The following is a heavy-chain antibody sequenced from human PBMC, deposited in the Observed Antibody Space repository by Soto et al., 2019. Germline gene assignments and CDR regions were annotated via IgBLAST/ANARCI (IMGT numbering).Heavy chain of an antibody. CDR2: MNPNSGNT. D-gene: IGHD3-3*01. CDR3: ARGLITIFGVVMDNWFDP. J-gene: IGHJ5*02. CDR1: GYTFTSYD. Sequence: ASVKVSCKASGYTFTSYDINWVRQATGQGLEWMGWMNPNSGNTGYAQKFQGRVTMTRNTSISTAYMELSSLRSEDTAVYYCARGLITIFGVVMDNWFDPWGQGTLVTVSS. V-gene: IGHV1-8*01.